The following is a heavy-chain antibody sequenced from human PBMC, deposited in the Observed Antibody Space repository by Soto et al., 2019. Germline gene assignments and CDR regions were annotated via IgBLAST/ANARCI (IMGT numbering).Heavy chain of an antibody. J-gene: IGHJ4*02. CDR2: IFPLTDIP. Sequence: QVQLVQSGTEVKKPGSSVKVSCKASGGAFRNYTIDWVRHAPGQGLEWMGSIFPLTDIPDYAQNFQARLTISADKSTSTAYMELSSLTSDDTAMYFCARGPLVVLNYFESWGQGTLVTVSS. CDR3: ARGPLVVLNYFES. CDR1: GGAFRNYT. V-gene: IGHV1-69*02.